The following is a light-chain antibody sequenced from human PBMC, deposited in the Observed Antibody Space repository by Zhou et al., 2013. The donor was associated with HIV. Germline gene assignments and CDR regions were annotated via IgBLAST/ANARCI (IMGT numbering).Light chain of an antibody. Sequence: DIQITQSPSTLSASVGDRVTITCRASQSISSYLAWYQQKSGKAPKLLIYKASILESGVPSRFSGSGSGTEFTLSISSLQPEDFATYYCQQLRSYPLTFGGGTTVEIK. CDR1: QSISSY. CDR2: KAS. V-gene: IGKV1-5*03. J-gene: IGKJ4*01. CDR3: QQLRSYPLT.